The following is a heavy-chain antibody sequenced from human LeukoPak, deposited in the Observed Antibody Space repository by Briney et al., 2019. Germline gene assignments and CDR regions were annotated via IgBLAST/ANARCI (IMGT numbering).Heavy chain of an antibody. J-gene: IGHJ4*02. CDR2: ISYDGSNK. CDR3: ARELRYFDWLPPYGY. Sequence: GGSLRLSCAASGFTFSSYAMHWVRQAPGKGLEWVAVISYDGSNKYYADSVKGRFTISRDNSKNTLYLQMNSLRAEDTAVYYCARELRYFDWLPPYGYWGQGTLITVSS. D-gene: IGHD3-9*01. V-gene: IGHV3-30-3*01. CDR1: GFTFSSYA.